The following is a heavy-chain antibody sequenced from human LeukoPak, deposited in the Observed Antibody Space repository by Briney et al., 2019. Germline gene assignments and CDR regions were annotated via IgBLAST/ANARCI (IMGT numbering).Heavy chain of an antibody. V-gene: IGHV4-34*01. CDR3: AREVVYSYGNAAYYYYGMGV. Sequence: SETLSLTCAVYGGSFSGYYWSWIRQPPGKGLEWIGEINHSGSTNYNPSLKSRVTITVDTSKNQFSLKLSSVTAADTAVYYCAREVVYSYGNAAYYYYGMGVWGQGTTVTVSS. CDR2: INHSGST. J-gene: IGHJ6*02. CDR1: GGSFSGYY. D-gene: IGHD5-18*01.